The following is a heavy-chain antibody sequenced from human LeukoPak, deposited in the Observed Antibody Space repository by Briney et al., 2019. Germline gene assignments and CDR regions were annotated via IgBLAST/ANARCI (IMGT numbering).Heavy chain of an antibody. V-gene: IGHV4-34*01. CDR3: ARGRGMMGY. J-gene: IGHJ4*02. CDR2: INHSGST. D-gene: IGHD3-16*01. Sequence: SETLSLTCAVYGGSFSGYYWSWVRQPPGKGLEWIGEINHSGSTNYNPSLKSRVTISVDTSKNQFSLKLSSVTAADTAVYYCARGRGMMGYWGQGTLVTVSS. CDR1: GGSFSGYY.